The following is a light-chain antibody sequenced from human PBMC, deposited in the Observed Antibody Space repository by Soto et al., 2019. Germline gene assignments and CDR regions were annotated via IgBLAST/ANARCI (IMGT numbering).Light chain of an antibody. J-gene: IGKJ2*01. V-gene: IGKV1-9*01. CDR2: SAS. CDR3: QQLYTYPYT. Sequence: IQLTQSPTSLSASVGDRVTIPCRASQGIDSYLAWYQRKPGEAPKLLIYSASTLQSGGPSRFSGRGSGTDFTLSISSLQPEEFATYYCQQLYTYPYTFGQGTKVEIK. CDR1: QGIDSY.